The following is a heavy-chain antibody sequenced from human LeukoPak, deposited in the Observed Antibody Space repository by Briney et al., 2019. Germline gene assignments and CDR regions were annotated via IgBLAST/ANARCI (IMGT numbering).Heavy chain of an antibody. Sequence: GGSLRLSCAASGFTFSSYAMSWVRQAPGKGLEWVSDISGSGGSTYYADSVKGRFTISRDNSKNTLYLQMNSLRAEDTAVYYCAKYGYSYGGNYYGLDVWGQGTTVTVSS. J-gene: IGHJ6*02. CDR3: AKYGYSYGGNYYGLDV. D-gene: IGHD5-18*01. CDR1: GFTFSSYA. CDR2: ISGSGGST. V-gene: IGHV3-23*01.